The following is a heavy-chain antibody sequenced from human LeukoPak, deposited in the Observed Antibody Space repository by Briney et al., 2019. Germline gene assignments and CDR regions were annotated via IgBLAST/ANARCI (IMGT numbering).Heavy chain of an antibody. CDR1: GYTFTGYY. D-gene: IGHD4-17*01. V-gene: IGHV1-2*02. CDR2: INPNSGGT. CDR3: ARCFVRGIDYGDYRYYFDY. J-gene: IGHJ4*02. Sequence: ASVKVSFKASGYTFTGYYMHWVRQAPEQGLEWMGWINPNSGGTNYAQKFQGRVTMTRDTSISTAYMELSRLRSDDTAVYYCARCFVRGIDYGDYRYYFDYWGQGTLVTVSS.